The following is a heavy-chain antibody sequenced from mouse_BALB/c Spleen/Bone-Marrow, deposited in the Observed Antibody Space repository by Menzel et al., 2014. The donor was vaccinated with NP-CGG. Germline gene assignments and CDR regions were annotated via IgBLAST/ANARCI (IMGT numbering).Heavy chain of an antibody. Sequence: EVKLMASGGGLVQPGGSRKLSCAASGFTFSSFGMHWVRQAPEKGLEWVAYISSGSSTIYYADTVKGRFTISRDNPKKSLFLQMTSLSSEDTAMYYFARDEDCAMDYWGQRTSVTVSS. V-gene: IGHV5-17*02. CDR1: GFTFSSFG. J-gene: IGHJ4*01. CDR3: ARDEDCAMDY. CDR2: ISSGSSTI.